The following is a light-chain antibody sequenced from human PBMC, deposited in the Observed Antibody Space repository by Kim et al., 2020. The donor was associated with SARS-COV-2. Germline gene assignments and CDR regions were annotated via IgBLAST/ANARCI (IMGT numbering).Light chain of an antibody. CDR1: SIRIYY. Sequence: AWGQPVRITCQGDSIRIYYASWYKQKPGQAPVLVIYGENNRPSGIPDRFSGSSSVNTASLTITGAQAEDEADYFCNSRDSSGNSYFFGTGTKVTVL. J-gene: IGLJ1*01. CDR3: NSRDSSGNSYF. V-gene: IGLV3-19*01. CDR2: GEN.